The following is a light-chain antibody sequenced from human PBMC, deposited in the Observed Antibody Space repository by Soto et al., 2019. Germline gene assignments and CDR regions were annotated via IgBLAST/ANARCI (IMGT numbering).Light chain of an antibody. V-gene: IGKV3-20*01. CDR1: QSVSSSY. CDR3: QQYGSSLPIT. Sequence: IVMTRSPVTLSVSPGVGATLSCRASQSVSSSYLAWYQQKPGQAPRLLIYGASSRATGIPDRFSGSGSGTDFPLTISRLEPEDFAVYYCQQYGSSLPITFGQGTRLEI. CDR2: GAS. J-gene: IGKJ5*01.